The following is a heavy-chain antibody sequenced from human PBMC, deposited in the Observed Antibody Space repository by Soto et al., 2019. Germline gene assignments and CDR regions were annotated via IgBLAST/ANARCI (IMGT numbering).Heavy chain of an antibody. D-gene: IGHD6-13*01. V-gene: IGHV3-23*01. CDR1: GFTFSDYY. J-gene: IGHJ4*02. Sequence: PGGSLRLSCAASGFTFSDYYMTWVRQAPGKGLEWVSVISGSAGATYYADSVKGRFTISRDNSKNTLYLQMNSLRAEDTAVYYCARQDYSTTWYPNYWGQGTLVTVSS. CDR3: ARQDYSTTWYPNY. CDR2: ISGSAGAT.